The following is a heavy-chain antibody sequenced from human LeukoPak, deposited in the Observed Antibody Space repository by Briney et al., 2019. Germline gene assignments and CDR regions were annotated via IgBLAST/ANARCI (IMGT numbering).Heavy chain of an antibody. CDR2: INPNSGGT. CDR1: GYTFTGYY. CDR3: ARDPCSSTSCYVYYYYGMDV. V-gene: IGHV1-2*02. Sequence: ASVKVSCKASGYTFTGYYMHWVRQAPGQGLEWMGWINPNSGGTNYAQKFQGRVTMTRDTSISTAYMELSRLRSDDTAVYYCARDPCSSTSCYVYYYYGMDVWGQGTTVTVSS. D-gene: IGHD2-2*01. J-gene: IGHJ6*02.